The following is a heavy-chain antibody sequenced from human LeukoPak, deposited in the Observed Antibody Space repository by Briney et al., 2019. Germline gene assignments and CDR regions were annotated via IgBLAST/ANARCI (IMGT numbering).Heavy chain of an antibody. CDR3: ARVAPTRGYASSGYYPLDY. J-gene: IGHJ4*02. V-gene: IGHV4-59*01. CDR1: GGSISSYY. D-gene: IGHD3-22*01. Sequence: SETLSLTCTVSGGSISSYYWAWIRQPPGKGLEWIGYIYYSGSTNYNPSLKSRVTIAVDTSKNQFSLRLTSVTAADTAVYYCARVAPTRGYASSGYYPLDYWGQGTLVNVSS. CDR2: IYYSGST.